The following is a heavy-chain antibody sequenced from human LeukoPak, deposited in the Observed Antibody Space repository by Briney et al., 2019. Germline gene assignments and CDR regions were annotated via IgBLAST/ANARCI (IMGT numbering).Heavy chain of an antibody. CDR2: IKQDGSEK. V-gene: IGHV3-7*01. J-gene: IGHJ4*02. CDR3: AREPHIAVVTHFDY. CDR1: GFTFSSHW. D-gene: IGHD6-19*01. Sequence: GGSLRLSCTASGFTFSSHWMSWVRQAPGKGLEWVANIKQDGSEKYYVDSVKGRFTISRDNAKNSLFLQMNSLRAEDPAVYYCAREPHIAVVTHFDYWGQGTLVTVSS.